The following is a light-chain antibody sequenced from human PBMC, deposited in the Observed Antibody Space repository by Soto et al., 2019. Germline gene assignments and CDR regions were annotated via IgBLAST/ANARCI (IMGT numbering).Light chain of an antibody. V-gene: IGKV3-15*01. J-gene: IGKJ5*01. CDR2: GAS. CDR3: QQYEKWCAAIT. CDR1: QPLNNH. Sequence: EKVMKQFAATLSVSPGDRATISCSAGQPLNNHVAWHQHKPGQATRSLISGASTRATGISARFSGSGSGTEFTRTITSLEFEEFSVYSCQQYEKWCAAITFGQGTRLEIK.